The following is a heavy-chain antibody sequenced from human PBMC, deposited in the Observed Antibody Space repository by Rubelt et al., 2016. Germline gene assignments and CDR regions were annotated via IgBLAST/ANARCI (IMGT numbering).Heavy chain of an antibody. Sequence: QLQESGPGLVQPSETLSLTCAVSGGSISSNSYYWGWIRQPPGKGLEWIGSIYHSGSTYYNPSLKSRVTISVDTSKNQFSLKLSSVTAADTAVYYCALTTIIPGMDVWGQGTTVTVSS. V-gene: IGHV4-39*07. CDR1: GGSISSNSYY. CDR2: IYHSGST. J-gene: IGHJ6*02. CDR3: ALTTIIPGMDV. D-gene: IGHD2-21*02.